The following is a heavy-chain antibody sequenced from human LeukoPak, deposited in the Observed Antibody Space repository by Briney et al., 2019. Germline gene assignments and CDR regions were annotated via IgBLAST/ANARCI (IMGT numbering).Heavy chain of an antibody. CDR3: ARAAPSSGWTDAFDI. CDR1: GFTFSSYS. CDR2: ISSSSSYI. Sequence: GGSLRLSCAASGFTFSSYSMNWGREAAGKGVEWVSSISSSSSYIYYGDSVKGRFTTSRDNAKNSLYLQMNSLRAEDTAVYYCARAAPSSGWTDAFDIWGQGTMVTVSS. J-gene: IGHJ3*02. D-gene: IGHD6-19*01. V-gene: IGHV3-21*01.